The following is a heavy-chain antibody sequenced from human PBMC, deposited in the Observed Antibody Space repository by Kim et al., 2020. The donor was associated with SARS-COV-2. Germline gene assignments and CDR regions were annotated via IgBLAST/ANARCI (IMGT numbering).Heavy chain of an antibody. CDR3: ARRTEAGGYFDF. V-gene: IGHV4-39*01. J-gene: IGHJ4*02. Sequence: SETLSLTCSVSGGHINTSHYYWAWIRQPPGKGLEWFGTIYHRGSTYYNPSLKSRVTISVDTSRNQFSLNLASVTAADAAVYYCARRTEAGGYFDFWGQGSPVTVAS. CDR1: GGHINTSHYY. CDR2: IYHRGST. D-gene: IGHD2-15*01.